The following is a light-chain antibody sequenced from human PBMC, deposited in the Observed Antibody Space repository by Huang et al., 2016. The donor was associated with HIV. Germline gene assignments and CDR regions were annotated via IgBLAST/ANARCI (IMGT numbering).Light chain of an antibody. CDR2: WAS. CDR1: QSLLYGLNNENC. V-gene: IGKV4-1*01. J-gene: IGKJ1*01. Sequence: DVVMTQSPESLSVSPGERATINCRYSQSLLYGLNNENCLAWFQQKPRRPPKLLSYWASKREGGVPDRFSGSGSGAYFPLTSNNLQPEDVAHYYCQQYYKIPQTFGQGTTVEIK. CDR3: QQYYKIPQT.